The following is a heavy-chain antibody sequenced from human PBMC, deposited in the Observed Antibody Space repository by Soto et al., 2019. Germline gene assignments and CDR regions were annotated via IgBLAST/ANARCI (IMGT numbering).Heavy chain of an antibody. CDR3: ASGGAFIV. Sequence: EVQLVESGGGLVEPGGSLSLSCAASGFTFSSYAMHWVRQPPGKGLEYVSAISSSGGSTYYANSVKVRFTISRDNSKNTLYLQMGSLRAEDMAVYYCASGGAFIVWVQGTLVTVSS. J-gene: IGHJ4*02. CDR1: GFTFSSYA. CDR2: ISSSGGST. D-gene: IGHD2-15*01. V-gene: IGHV3-64*01.